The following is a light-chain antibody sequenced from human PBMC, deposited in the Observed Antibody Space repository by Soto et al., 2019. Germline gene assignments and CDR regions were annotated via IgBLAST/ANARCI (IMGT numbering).Light chain of an antibody. Sequence: QSVLTQPPSVSGAPGQRVTISCTGRSSNIGARYDVHWYQLLPGTAPKLLIYGYINRPSGVPDRFSGSQSGTSASLAITGLQAEDEADYYCQSYDRSLSGYVFGTGTKLTVL. CDR3: QSYDRSLSGYV. CDR2: GYI. J-gene: IGLJ1*01. V-gene: IGLV1-40*01. CDR1: SSNIGARYD.